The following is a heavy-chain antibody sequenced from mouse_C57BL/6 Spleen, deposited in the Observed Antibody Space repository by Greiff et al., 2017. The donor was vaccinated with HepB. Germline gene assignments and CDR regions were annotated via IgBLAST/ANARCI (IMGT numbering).Heavy chain of an antibody. D-gene: IGHD1-1*01. Sequence: QVQLQQSGAELVRPGTSVKVSCKASGYAFTNYLIEWVKQRPGQGLEWIGVINPGSGGTNYNEKFKGKATLTADKSSSTAYMQLSSLTSEDSAVYFGARWNKDYGSSYAMDYWGQGTSVTVSS. CDR3: ARWNKDYGSSYAMDY. V-gene: IGHV1-54*01. J-gene: IGHJ4*01. CDR2: INPGSGGT. CDR1: GYAFTNYL.